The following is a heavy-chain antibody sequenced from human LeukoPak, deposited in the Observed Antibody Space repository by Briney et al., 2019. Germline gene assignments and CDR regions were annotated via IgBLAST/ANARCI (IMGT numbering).Heavy chain of an antibody. V-gene: IGHV4-34*01. Sequence: SETLSLTCAVYGGSFSGYYWSWIRQPPGKGLEWIGEINHSGSTNYNPSLKSRVTISVDTSKNQFSLKLSSVTAADTAVYYCARDVATVAGLGYDYWGQGTLVTVSS. CDR1: GGSFSGYY. D-gene: IGHD6-19*01. CDR3: ARDVATVAGLGYDY. CDR2: INHSGST. J-gene: IGHJ4*02.